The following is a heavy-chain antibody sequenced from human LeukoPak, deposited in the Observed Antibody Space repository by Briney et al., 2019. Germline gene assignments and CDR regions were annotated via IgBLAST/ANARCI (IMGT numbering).Heavy chain of an antibody. Sequence: TSSETLSLTCAVYGGSFSGYYWSWIRQPPGKGLEWIGEINHSGSTNYNPSLKSRVTISVDTSKNQFSLKLSSVTAADTAVYYCARVRRGVLRYFDWSPRNYYYYMDVWGKGTTVTVSS. CDR2: INHSGST. CDR3: ARVRRGVLRYFDWSPRNYYYYMDV. V-gene: IGHV4-34*01. D-gene: IGHD3-9*01. CDR1: GGSFSGYY. J-gene: IGHJ6*03.